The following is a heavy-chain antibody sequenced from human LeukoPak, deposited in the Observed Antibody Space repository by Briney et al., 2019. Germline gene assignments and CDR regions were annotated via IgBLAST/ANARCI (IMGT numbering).Heavy chain of an antibody. CDR1: GGSFSGYY. D-gene: IGHD1-14*01. V-gene: IGHV4-34*01. Sequence: SETLSLTCAVYGGSFSGYYWSWIRQPPGKGLEWIGEINHSGSTNYNPSLKSRVTISVDTSKNQFSLKLISVTAADTAIYYCARVPSGSRIDPWGQGTLVTVSS. CDR2: INHSGST. CDR3: ARVPSGSRIDP. J-gene: IGHJ5*02.